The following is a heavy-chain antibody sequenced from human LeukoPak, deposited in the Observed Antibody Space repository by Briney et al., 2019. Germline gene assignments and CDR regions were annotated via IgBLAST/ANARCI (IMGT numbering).Heavy chain of an antibody. CDR2: KSERVGST. V-gene: IGHV3-23*01. J-gene: IGHJ4*02. CDR3: AKRGIVIRAVIIIGFHKEAYYFDY. CDR1: GITLSNYG. D-gene: IGHD3-10*01. Sequence: GRSLRLSCVVSGITLSNYGISSVPQAPGKGLEWVSGKSERVGSTNYTDSLEGRFIITRDTSKNTVYLQMTSLRVEDTAVYFCAKRGIVIRAVIIIGFHKEAYYFDYWGQGILVTVSS.